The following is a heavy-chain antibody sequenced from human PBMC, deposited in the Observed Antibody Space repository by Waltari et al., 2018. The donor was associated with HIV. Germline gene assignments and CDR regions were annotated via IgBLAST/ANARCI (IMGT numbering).Heavy chain of an antibody. D-gene: IGHD4-17*01. CDR3: ARVARGLRQGTFDI. CDR2: IAVSSAYT. Sequence: QVHLVESGGDLVKPGGSLRLSCVASGFPFRDSYMTWIRQAPGKRLEGVSYIAVSSAYTNYGDSVKGRFTMSRDDAKKSLFLQMNSLRPEDTAVYYCARVARGLRQGTFDIWGQGTMVTVSS. J-gene: IGHJ3*02. CDR1: GFPFRDSY. V-gene: IGHV3-11*05.